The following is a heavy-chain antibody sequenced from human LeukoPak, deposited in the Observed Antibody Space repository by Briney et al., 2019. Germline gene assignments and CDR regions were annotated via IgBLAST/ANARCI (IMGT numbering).Heavy chain of an antibody. CDR1: GGSISSYY. CDR3: ARFPYYYYGMDV. J-gene: IGHJ6*02. V-gene: IGHV4-59*01. CDR2: IYYSGST. Sequence: SETLSLTCTVSGGSISSYYWSWIRQPPGKGLEWIGYIYYSGSTNYNPSLKSRVTISVDTSKNQFSLKLSSVTAADTAVYYCARFPYYYYGMDVWGQGTTVTVSS.